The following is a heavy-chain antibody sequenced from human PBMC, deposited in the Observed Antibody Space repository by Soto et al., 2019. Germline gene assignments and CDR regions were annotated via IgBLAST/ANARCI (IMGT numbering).Heavy chain of an antibody. D-gene: IGHD2-2*01. V-gene: IGHV4-31*03. CDR3: AREDETSNYFDY. CDR1: GGSISSGGHY. Sequence: QVQLQESGPGLVKPSQALSLICTVSGGSISSGGHYWSWIRQHPGKGLEWIGYIYYTGTTYYNPSLRSRLTISVDSSRNQFSLRLSSVTAADTAVYYCAREDETSNYFDYWGQGTLVTASS. J-gene: IGHJ4*02. CDR2: IYYTGTT.